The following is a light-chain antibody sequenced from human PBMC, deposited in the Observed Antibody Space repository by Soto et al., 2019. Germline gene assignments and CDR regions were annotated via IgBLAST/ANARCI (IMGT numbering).Light chain of an antibody. Sequence: QSALTQPASVSGSPGQSITISCTGTSSDVGGYNYVSWYQQHPGKVPKLMIYDVSNRPSGVSNRVSGSKSGNTASLTISGLQCEDEADYYCSSYTSSSTYVFGTGTKLTVL. CDR1: SSDVGGYNY. CDR3: SSYTSSSTYV. V-gene: IGLV2-14*01. J-gene: IGLJ1*01. CDR2: DVS.